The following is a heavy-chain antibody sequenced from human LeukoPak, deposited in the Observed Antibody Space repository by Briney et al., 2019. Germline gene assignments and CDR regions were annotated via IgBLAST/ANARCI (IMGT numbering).Heavy chain of an antibody. CDR1: GYTFTSYD. CDR2: MNPNTGNT. Sequence: ASVKVSCKPSGYTFTSYDINWVRQATGQGLEWMGWMNPNTGNTGYAQKFQGRVTMTRNTSISTAYMELSSLRSEDTAVYYCARGGWAAAYGNYWGQGTLVTVSS. CDR3: ARGGWAAAYGNY. D-gene: IGHD1-14*01. J-gene: IGHJ4*02. V-gene: IGHV1-8*01.